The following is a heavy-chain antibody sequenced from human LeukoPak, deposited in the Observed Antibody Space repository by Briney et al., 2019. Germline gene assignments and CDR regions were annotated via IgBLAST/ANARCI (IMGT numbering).Heavy chain of an antibody. CDR2: IYSGGST. Sequence: GGSLRLSCAASGFTVSSNYMSWVRQAPGKGLEWVSVIYSGGSTYYADSVKGRFTISRDNSKNTLYLQMNSLKTEDTAVYYCTTYLTYYYESSGYYDDYWGQGTLVTVSS. D-gene: IGHD3-22*01. CDR1: GFTVSSNY. CDR3: TTYLTYYYESSGYYDDY. J-gene: IGHJ4*02. V-gene: IGHV3-53*01.